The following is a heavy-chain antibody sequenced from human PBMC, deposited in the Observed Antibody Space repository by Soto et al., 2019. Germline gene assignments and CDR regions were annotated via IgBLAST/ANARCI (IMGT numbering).Heavy chain of an antibody. J-gene: IGHJ5*02. CDR3: AIELRFLEWLPPRFDP. V-gene: IGHV4-4*02. Sequence: SETLSLTCAVSGGSISSSNWWSWVRQPPGKGLEWIGEIYHSGSTNYNPSLKSRVTISVDKSKNQFSLKLSSVTAADTAVYYCAIELRFLEWLPPRFDPWGQGTLVTVSS. D-gene: IGHD3-3*01. CDR1: GGSISSSNW. CDR2: IYHSGST.